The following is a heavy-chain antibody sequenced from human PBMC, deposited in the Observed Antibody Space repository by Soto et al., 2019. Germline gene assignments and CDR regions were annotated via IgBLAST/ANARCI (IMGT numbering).Heavy chain of an antibody. D-gene: IGHD6-19*01. V-gene: IGHV1-18*01. CDR1: GYTFTSYV. J-gene: IGHJ6*02. CDR3: ARVVATVAGPYGMDV. Sequence: QVQLVQSGAEVKKPGASVKVSCRASGYTFTSYVISLVRQAPAQGLEWMGWISAYNGNTNFAQKLQGRVTMTTDTSTSTAYMELRSLRSDDTAVYYCARVVATVAGPYGMDVWGQGTTVTVSS. CDR2: ISAYNGNT.